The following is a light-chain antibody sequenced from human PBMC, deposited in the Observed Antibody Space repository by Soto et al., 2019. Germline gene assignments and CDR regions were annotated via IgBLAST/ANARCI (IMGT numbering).Light chain of an antibody. J-gene: IGKJ1*01. CDR3: QQYDVYST. V-gene: IGKV1-5*03. CDR1: QSISGW. CDR2: KAS. Sequence: DIQMNQSPSTLSASVGDRVIITCRASQSISGWLAWYQQKPGIAPKLLIYKASTLQDGVPPRFSGSGFGTEFTLTISSLQPDDCGLYYCQQYDVYSTFGQGTKVDIK.